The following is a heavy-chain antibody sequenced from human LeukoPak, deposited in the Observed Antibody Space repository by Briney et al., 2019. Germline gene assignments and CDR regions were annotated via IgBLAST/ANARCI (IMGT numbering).Heavy chain of an antibody. V-gene: IGHV3-74*01. CDR2: INTDGRST. CDR3: ARGKGGNGYSIDY. Sequence: GGSLRLSCAASGFTFRSNWMHWVRQVPGKGLVWVSRINTDGRSTGYADSVKGRFTISRDNAENTLYLQMNSLRAEDTAVYYCARGKGGNGYSIDYWGQGTLVTVSS. D-gene: IGHD3-3*01. CDR1: GFTFRSNW. J-gene: IGHJ4*02.